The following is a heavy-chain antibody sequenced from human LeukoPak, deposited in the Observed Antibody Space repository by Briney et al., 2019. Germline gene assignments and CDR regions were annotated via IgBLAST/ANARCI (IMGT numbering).Heavy chain of an antibody. Sequence: GRSLRLSCAASGFTFDTYAIHWVRQAPGKGLEWVAVISFDGSNRYYADSVKGRFTISRDNSKNTVYLQMTSLRTEDTAVYYCAKDAHTYGNNWFDPWGQGTLVTVPS. D-gene: IGHD5-18*01. CDR1: GFTFDTYA. V-gene: IGHV3-30*18. J-gene: IGHJ5*02. CDR2: ISFDGSNR. CDR3: AKDAHTYGNNWFDP.